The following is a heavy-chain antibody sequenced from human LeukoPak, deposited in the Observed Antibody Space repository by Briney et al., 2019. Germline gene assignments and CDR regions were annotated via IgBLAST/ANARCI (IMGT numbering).Heavy chain of an antibody. Sequence: SETLSLTCAVYGGSFSGYYWSWIRQPPGKGLEWIGEINHSGSTNYNPSLKSRVTISVDTSKNQFSLKLNSVTAADTAVYYCARASAVATIYWYFELWGRGTLVTVSS. CDR3: ARASAVATIYWYFEL. J-gene: IGHJ2*01. V-gene: IGHV4-34*01. CDR1: GGSFSGYY. D-gene: IGHD5-12*01. CDR2: INHSGST.